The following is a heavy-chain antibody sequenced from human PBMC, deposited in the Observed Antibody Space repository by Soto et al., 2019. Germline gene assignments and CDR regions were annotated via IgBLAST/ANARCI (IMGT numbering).Heavy chain of an antibody. CDR3: AGMASFGSLNWFDP. CDR1: GYSFTNTD. J-gene: IGHJ5*02. CDR2: MNHGSGDT. V-gene: IGHV1-8*01. Sequence: ASVKVSCKASGYSFTNTDVTGVRQATGQGLEWMGWMNHGSGDTGYAQKFQGGVTMTRDISIPTAYMELSRLRSDDTAIYDCAGMASFGSLNWFDPWGQGTLVTVSS. D-gene: IGHD3-10*01.